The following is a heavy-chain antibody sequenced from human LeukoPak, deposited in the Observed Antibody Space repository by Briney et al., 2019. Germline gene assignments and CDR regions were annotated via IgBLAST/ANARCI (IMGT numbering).Heavy chain of an antibody. V-gene: IGHV4-4*07. CDR2: IYSSGDT. D-gene: IGHD6-13*01. Sequence: PSETLSLTCTVFGGSISRNYWSWLRQPAGKGLEWIGRIYSSGDTNYNPSLKSRVTMSIHTSENQFSLKLTSVTAADTAVYYCAREASGTRRYYYYYMDLWGKGTTVNV. CDR1: GGSISRNY. CDR3: AREASGTRRYYYYYMDL. J-gene: IGHJ6*03.